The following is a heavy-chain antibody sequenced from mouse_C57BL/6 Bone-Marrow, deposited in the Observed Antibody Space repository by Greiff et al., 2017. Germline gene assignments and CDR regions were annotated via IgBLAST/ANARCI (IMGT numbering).Heavy chain of an antibody. D-gene: IGHD2-4*01. J-gene: IGHJ3*01. CDR1: GFTFSSYA. Sequence: EVQLQESGGGLVKPGGSLKLSCAASGFTFSSYAMSWVRQTPEKRLEWVATISDGGSYTYYPDNVKGRFTISRDNAKNNLYLQMSHLKSEDTAMYYCARDRGTMIKAYWGQGTLVTVSA. CDR2: ISDGGSYT. CDR3: ARDRGTMIKAY. V-gene: IGHV5-4*01.